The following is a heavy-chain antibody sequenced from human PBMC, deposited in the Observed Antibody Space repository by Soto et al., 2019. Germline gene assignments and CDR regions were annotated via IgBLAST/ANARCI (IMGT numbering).Heavy chain of an antibody. J-gene: IGHJ4*02. CDR2: IWNDGSHK. Sequence: QVQLVESGGGVVQPGRSLRLSCAASGFSFRSYAMHWVRQAPGKGLEWVAVIWNDGSHKFYADFVKGRFTISRDNSKNTLHLEMNSLIAEDTAVYYCARDQRDDYDPGFFDYWGQGTLVTVSS. D-gene: IGHD3-22*01. V-gene: IGHV3-33*01. CDR1: GFSFRSYA. CDR3: ARDQRDDYDPGFFDY.